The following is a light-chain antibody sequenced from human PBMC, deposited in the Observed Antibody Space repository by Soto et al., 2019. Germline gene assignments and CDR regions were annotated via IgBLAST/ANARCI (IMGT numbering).Light chain of an antibody. J-gene: IGKJ1*01. Sequence: DIQMTQSPSSVSASVGDRVTITCRASQGISSWLAWYQHKPGKAPKLLIYAASSLQSGVPSRFSGSGSGTEFTLPISSLQPEDFATYYCQQANTFPWTFGQGTMVEIK. CDR3: QQANTFPWT. V-gene: IGKV1-12*01. CDR2: AAS. CDR1: QGISSW.